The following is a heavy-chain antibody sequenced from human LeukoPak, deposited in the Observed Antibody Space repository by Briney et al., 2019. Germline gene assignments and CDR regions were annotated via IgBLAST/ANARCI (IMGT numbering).Heavy chain of an antibody. V-gene: IGHV3-73*01. CDR2: IRSKANSYAT. CDR3: TSSLAYCGGDCYSYYMDV. CDR1: GFTFSGSA. Sequence: PGGSLRLSCAASGFTFSGSAMHWVRQASGKGLEWVGRIRSKANSYATAYAASVKGRFTISRDDSKNTAYLQMNSLKTEDTAVYYCTSSLAYCGGDCYSYYMDVWGKGTTVTISS. D-gene: IGHD2-21*02. J-gene: IGHJ6*03.